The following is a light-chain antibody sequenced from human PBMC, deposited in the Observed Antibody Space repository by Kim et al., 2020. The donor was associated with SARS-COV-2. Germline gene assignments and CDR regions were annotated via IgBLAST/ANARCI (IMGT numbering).Light chain of an antibody. J-gene: IGKJ1*01. CDR3: QQYGSSLQT. Sequence: EIVLTQSPDTLSLSPGERATLSCRATQTVTNNFLAWYQQKPGKAPRLLIYGASRRATGIQDRISGSGSGTDFTLTISRLEPEDSAVYYCQQYGSSLQTFGQGTKVDIK. V-gene: IGKV3-20*01. CDR1: QTVTNNF. CDR2: GAS.